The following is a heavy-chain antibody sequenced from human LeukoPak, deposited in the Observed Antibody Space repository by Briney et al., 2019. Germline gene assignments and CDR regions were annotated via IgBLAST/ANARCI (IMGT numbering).Heavy chain of an antibody. Sequence: SVKVSCKASGGTFRSYAISWVRQAPGQGLEWMGRIIPILGIANYAQKFQGRVTITADKSTSTAYMELSSLRSEDTAVYYCASGPGGNFDYWGQGTLVTVSS. D-gene: IGHD3-16*01. CDR3: ASGPGGNFDY. CDR2: IIPILGIA. J-gene: IGHJ4*02. V-gene: IGHV1-69*04. CDR1: GGTFRSYA.